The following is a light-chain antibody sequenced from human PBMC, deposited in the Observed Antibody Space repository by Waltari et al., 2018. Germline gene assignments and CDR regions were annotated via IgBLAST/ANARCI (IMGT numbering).Light chain of an antibody. J-gene: IGLJ1*01. CDR2: DNT. V-gene: IGLV1-40*01. Sequence: SVLTQPPSLSSAPGQRVTIPCPGSRPNIAAASALHTYQQLPGTAPKLLIHDNTNRPSGVPDRFSGSKSGTSASLAITGLQAEDEADYYCQSYDGSLTAYVFGTGTKVTVL. CDR1: RPNIAAASA. CDR3: QSYDGSLTAYV.